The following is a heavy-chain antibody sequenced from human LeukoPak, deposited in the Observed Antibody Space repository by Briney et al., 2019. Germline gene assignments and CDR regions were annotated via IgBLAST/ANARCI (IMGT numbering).Heavy chain of an antibody. CDR1: GGSISSGGYY. V-gene: IGHV4-30-2*01. CDR3: ARDGSAAAGRYLDY. J-gene: IGHJ4*02. Sequence: PSETLSLTCTVSGGSISSGGYYWSWIRQPPGKGLEWIGYIYHSGSTYYNPSLKSRVTISVDRSKNQFSLKLSSVTAADTAVYYCARDGSAAAGRYLDYWGQGTLVTVSS. CDR2: IYHSGST. D-gene: IGHD6-13*01.